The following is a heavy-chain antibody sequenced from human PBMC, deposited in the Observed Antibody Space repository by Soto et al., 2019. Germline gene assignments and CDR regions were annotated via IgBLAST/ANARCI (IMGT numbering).Heavy chain of an antibody. CDR1: GFTFSSYW. V-gene: IGHV3-7*01. J-gene: IGHJ6*02. CDR3: ARDTAMVIDYYYYGMDV. Sequence: GGSLRLSCAASGFTFSSYWMSWVRQAPGKGLEWVANIKQDGSEKYYVDSVKGRFTISRDNAKNSLYLQMNSLRAEDTAVYYCARDTAMVIDYYYYGMDVWGQGTTVTVSS. CDR2: IKQDGSEK. D-gene: IGHD5-18*01.